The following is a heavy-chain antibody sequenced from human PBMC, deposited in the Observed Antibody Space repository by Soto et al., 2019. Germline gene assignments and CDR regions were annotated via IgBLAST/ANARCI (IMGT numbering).Heavy chain of an antibody. J-gene: IGHJ6*03. CDR3: GGVTPAAGKYYSSVMDA. V-gene: IGHV1-69*14. Sequence: QVQLVQSGAEVKKPGSSVKVSCKASGGTFSSYAISWVRQAPGQGLEWMGGIIPIFGTANYAQKFQGRVTITGEKYTTTPNREQRRRRSEERPVNYGGGVTPAAGKYYSSVMDAWAKGPTVTVS. CDR1: GGTFSSYA. CDR2: IIPIFGTA. D-gene: IGHD6-13*01.